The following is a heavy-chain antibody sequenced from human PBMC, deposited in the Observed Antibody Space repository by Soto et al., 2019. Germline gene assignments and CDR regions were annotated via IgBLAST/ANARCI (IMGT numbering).Heavy chain of an antibody. CDR3: GRGNWNYSLFDY. CDR1: GGSFSGYY. V-gene: IGHV4-34*01. CDR2: INHSGST. D-gene: IGHD1-7*01. J-gene: IGHJ4*02. Sequence: SDTLSLTCAVYGGSFSGYYWSWIRQPQGKGLEWIGEINHSGSTNYNPSLKSRVTISVDTSKNQFSLKLSSVTAADTAMYYCGRGNWNYSLFDYWGQGTLVTVSS.